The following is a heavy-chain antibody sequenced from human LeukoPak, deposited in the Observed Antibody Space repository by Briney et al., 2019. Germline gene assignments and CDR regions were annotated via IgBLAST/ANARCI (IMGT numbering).Heavy chain of an antibody. CDR1: GGSISSYY. V-gene: IGHV4-4*07. CDR3: ARERNSGSYEYYYYYMDV. CDR2: IYTSGST. J-gene: IGHJ6*03. Sequence: SETLSLTCTVSGGSISSYYWSWIRQPAGKGLEWIGRIYTSGSTNYNPSLKSRLTISVDKSKNQFSLKLSSVTAADTAVYYCARERNSGSYEYYYYYMDVWGKGTTVTVSS. D-gene: IGHD1-26*01.